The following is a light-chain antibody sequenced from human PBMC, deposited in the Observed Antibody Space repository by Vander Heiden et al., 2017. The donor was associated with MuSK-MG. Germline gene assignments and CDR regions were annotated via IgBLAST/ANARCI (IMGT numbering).Light chain of an antibody. CDR3: QQSDSHPYT. Sequence: DIQMTQSPSSLSASVGDRVTITCRAGQSISSYLNWYQQKPGRAPKLLIYTASSLQSGVPSKFRGSGSGTDFTLTISRLQPEDFATYYCQQSDSHPYTFGQGTKMEIK. V-gene: IGKV1-39*01. J-gene: IGKJ2*01. CDR1: QSISSY. CDR2: TAS.